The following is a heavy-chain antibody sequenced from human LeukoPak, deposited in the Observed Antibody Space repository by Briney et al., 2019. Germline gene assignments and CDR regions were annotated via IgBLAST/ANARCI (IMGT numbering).Heavy chain of an antibody. CDR1: GFSFTSYW. J-gene: IGHJ3*02. Sequence: GESLKISCKGSGFSFTSYWIGWVRQMPGKGLEWMGIIYPGDSDTRYSPSFQGQVTISADKSISTAYLQWSSLKASDTAMYYCASPVAAAGIETDAFDIWGQGTMVTVSS. CDR2: IYPGDSDT. CDR3: ASPVAAAGIETDAFDI. D-gene: IGHD6-13*01. V-gene: IGHV5-51*01.